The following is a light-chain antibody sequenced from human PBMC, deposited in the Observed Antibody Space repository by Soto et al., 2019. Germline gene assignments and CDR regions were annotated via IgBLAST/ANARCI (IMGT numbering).Light chain of an antibody. V-gene: IGKV3-20*01. CDR1: QTVSSSS. J-gene: IGKJ1*01. CDR3: HQYGSSPPT. CDR2: GAS. Sequence: IVLTQSPGTLSLSPGEISTLSCSASQTVSSSSLAWYQQKPGQAPRLLIFGASTRAAGFPDRFSGSGSGTDFTLTISRLEPEDFAVYYCHQYGSSPPTFGQGTKVDIK.